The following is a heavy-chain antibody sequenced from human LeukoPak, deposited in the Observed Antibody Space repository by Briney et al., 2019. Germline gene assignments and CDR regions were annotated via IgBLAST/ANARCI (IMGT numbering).Heavy chain of an antibody. CDR1: GGSISSSSYY. J-gene: IGHJ2*01. CDR2: VYYSGST. V-gene: IGHV4-39*01. Sequence: PSETLSLTCTVSGGSISSSSYYWGWIRQRPGKGLEWIGIVYYSGSTYYNPSLKSRVTISVDTSKNQFSLKLSSVTAADTAVYYCARLLNWYFDLWGRGTLVTVSS. CDR3: ARLLNWYFDL.